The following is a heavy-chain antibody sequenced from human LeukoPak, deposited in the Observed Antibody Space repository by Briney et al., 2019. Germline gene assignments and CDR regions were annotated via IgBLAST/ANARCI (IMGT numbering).Heavy chain of an antibody. V-gene: IGHV1-2*02. CDR2: INPNSGGT. CDR3: AREITMVRGVTNWFDP. CDR1: GYTFTSYD. Sequence: ASVKVSCKASGYTFTSYDINWVRQAPGQGLEWMGWINPNSGGTNYAQKFQGRVTMTRDTSISTAYMELSRLRSDDTAVYYCAREITMVRGVTNWFDPWGQGTLVTVSS. D-gene: IGHD3-10*01. J-gene: IGHJ5*02.